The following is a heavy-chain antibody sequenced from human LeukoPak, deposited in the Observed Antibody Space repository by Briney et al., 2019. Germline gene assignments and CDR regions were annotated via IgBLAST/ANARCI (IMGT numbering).Heavy chain of an antibody. CDR3: ARDLITMVRGVSDY. V-gene: IGHV3-66*01. Sequence: PGGSLRLSCAASGLTVSSNYMGWVRQAPGKGLEWVSVIYSGGSTYYADSVKGRFTISRDNSKNTLYLQMNSLRAEDTAVYYCARDLITMVRGVSDYWGQGTLVTVSS. J-gene: IGHJ4*02. CDR2: IYSGGST. CDR1: GLTVSSNY. D-gene: IGHD3-10*01.